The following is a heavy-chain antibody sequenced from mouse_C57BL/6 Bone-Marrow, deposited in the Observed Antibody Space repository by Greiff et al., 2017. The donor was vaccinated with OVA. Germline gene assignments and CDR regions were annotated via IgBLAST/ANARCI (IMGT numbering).Heavy chain of an antibody. J-gene: IGHJ2*01. V-gene: IGHV1-66*01. CDR3: AREGELYWVDY. D-gene: IGHD4-1*01. CDR2: IYPGSGNT. Sequence: QVQLQQSGPELVKPGASVKISCKASGYSFTSYYIHWVKQRPGQGLEWIGWIYPGSGNTKYNEKFKGKATLTADTSSSPAYMQLSSLTSEDSAVYYCAREGELYWVDYWGQGTTLTVSS. CDR1: GYSFTSYY.